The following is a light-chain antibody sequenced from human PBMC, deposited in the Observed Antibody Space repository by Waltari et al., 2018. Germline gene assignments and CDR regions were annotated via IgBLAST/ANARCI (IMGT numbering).Light chain of an antibody. J-gene: IGKJ3*01. CDR1: QGISSY. CDR2: SAN. Sequence: DIQMSQSPSSLSASVGDRVTITCRASQGISSYLNWYHQKPGKAPKLLIYSANSLASGVPSRLSGSGSVTEFTLTISSLQPEDFATYYCQQGYSYPFTFGPGTKLDIK. V-gene: IGKV1-39*01. CDR3: QQGYSYPFT.